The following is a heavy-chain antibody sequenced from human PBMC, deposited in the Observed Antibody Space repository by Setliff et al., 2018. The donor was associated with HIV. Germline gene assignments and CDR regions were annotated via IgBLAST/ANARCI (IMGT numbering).Heavy chain of an antibody. V-gene: IGHV4-61*02. CDR1: GGSVSRSDYY. D-gene: IGHD2-21*02. CDR2: VHISGSV. CDR3: VREGDGIDY. J-gene: IGHJ4*02. Sequence: SETLSLTCTVSGGSVSRSDYYWSWIRQPAGGGLEWIGRVHISGSVNYNPSLRSRVSISIDTSKNQCSLKLTSVTAADTAVYYCVREGDGIDYWGQGILVTVSS.